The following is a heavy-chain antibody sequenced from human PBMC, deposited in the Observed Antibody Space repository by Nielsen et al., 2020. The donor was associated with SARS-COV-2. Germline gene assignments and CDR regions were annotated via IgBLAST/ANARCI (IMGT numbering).Heavy chain of an antibody. CDR2: IYFTGTT. J-gene: IGHJ6*03. Sequence: GSLRLSCAASGFTFSSLWMSWVRQSPGRGLEWIGYIYFTGTTKYNPSLNNRVTISLGTSNNQFSLRLTSLTAADTAVYYCAKGVGHLPYYMDVWGNGTTVTVSS. D-gene: IGHD1-26*01. CDR1: GFTFSSLW. CDR3: AKGVGHLPYYMDV. V-gene: IGHV4-59*11.